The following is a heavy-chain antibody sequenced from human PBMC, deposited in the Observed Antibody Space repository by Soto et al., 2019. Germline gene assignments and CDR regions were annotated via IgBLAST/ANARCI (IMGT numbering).Heavy chain of an antibody. CDR1: GGSMSSSSYY. V-gene: IGHV4-39*01. Sequence: ASETLSLTWTVSGGSMSSSSYYWGWIRQPPGKGLEWIGSIYYSGSTYYNPSLKSRVTICVDTSKNPFSLKLSSVPAADTAVYYCASPSLADYYGSGSYYTAPFDSWGQGTLVTVSS. CDR2: IYYSGST. CDR3: ASPSLADYYGSGSYYTAPFDS. J-gene: IGHJ4*02. D-gene: IGHD3-10*01.